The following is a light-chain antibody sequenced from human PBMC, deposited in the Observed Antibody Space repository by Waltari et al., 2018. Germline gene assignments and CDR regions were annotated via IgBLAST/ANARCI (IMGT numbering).Light chain of an antibody. V-gene: IGKV3-20*01. CDR3: QQYDISPLT. CDR2: GAS. CDR1: QTARTTY. Sequence: EIVLTQSPGTLSLSPGERATLSCRASQTARTTYLAWYQQKPGQAPTLLIHGASSRATGIPDRFSGSVSGTDFSLTISSLEPEDFAVYYCQQYDISPLTFGGGTKVEIK. J-gene: IGKJ4*01.